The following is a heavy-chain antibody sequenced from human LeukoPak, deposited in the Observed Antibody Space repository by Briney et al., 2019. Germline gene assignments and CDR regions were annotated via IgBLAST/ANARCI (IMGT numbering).Heavy chain of an antibody. Sequence: ASVKVSCKASGGTFSSYAISWVRQAPGQGLEWRGGIIPIFVTANYAQKFQGRVTITADKSTSTAYMELSSLRSEDTAVYYCASPTMVGGAGYWFDPWGQGTLVTVSS. CDR3: ASPTMVGGAGYWFDP. V-gene: IGHV1-69*06. D-gene: IGHD3-10*01. J-gene: IGHJ5*02. CDR2: IIPIFVTA. CDR1: GGTFSSYA.